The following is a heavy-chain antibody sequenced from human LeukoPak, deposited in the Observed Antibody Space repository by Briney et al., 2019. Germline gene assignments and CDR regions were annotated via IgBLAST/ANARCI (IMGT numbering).Heavy chain of an antibody. J-gene: IGHJ4*02. CDR3: AKGLPHYYDSNGWWDY. CDR2: ISGSGGST. V-gene: IGHV3-23*01. D-gene: IGHD3-22*01. CDR1: GFTFSSYA. Sequence: GGSLRLSCAASGFTFSSYAMSWVRQAPGKGLEWVSAISGSGGSTYYADSVKGRFTISRDNSKNTLYLQMNSLRAEDTAVYYCAKGLPHYYDSNGWWDYWGQETLCTVSS.